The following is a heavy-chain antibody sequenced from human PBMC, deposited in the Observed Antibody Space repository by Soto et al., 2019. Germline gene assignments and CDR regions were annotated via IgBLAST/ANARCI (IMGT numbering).Heavy chain of an antibody. CDR2: ISYDGSNK. CDR3: AKDEWLFEDGLVPAAITHNWFDP. Sequence: QSGGSLRLSCAASGFTFSSYGMHWVRQAPGKGLEWVAVISYDGSNKYYADSVKGRFTISSDNSKNTLYLQMNSLRAEDTSVYYCAKDEWLFEDGLVPAAITHNWFDPWGQGT. J-gene: IGHJ5*02. D-gene: IGHD2-2*02. CDR1: GFTFSSYG. V-gene: IGHV3-30*18.